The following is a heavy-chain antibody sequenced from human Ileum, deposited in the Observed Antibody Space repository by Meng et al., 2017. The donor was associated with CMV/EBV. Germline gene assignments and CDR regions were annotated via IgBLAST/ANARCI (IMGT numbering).Heavy chain of an antibody. Sequence: QITLKESGPTVVKPTQTLTLTCTFSGFSLTRGVGVGWIRQPPGKALEWLAAVFWDDDKHYSLSLKSRLSIIKDTSNNQVFLTMTNVDPVDTASYYCARTTKARTSYYDTFDYWGQGTLVTVSS. CDR1: GFSLTRGVG. D-gene: IGHD3-22*01. V-gene: IGHV2-5*02. CDR2: VFWDDDK. J-gene: IGHJ4*02. CDR3: ARTTKARTSYYDTFDY.